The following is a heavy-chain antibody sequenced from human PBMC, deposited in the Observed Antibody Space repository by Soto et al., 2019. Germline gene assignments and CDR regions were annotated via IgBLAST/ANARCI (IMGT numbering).Heavy chain of an antibody. V-gene: IGHV3-23*01. Sequence: PGGSLRLSCAASGFTFGSYAMSWVRQAPGKGLEWVSAISGSGGSTYYADSVKGRFTISRDNSKNTLYLQMNSLRAEDTAVYYCAKDLDLYYYYGMDVWGQGTTVTVSS. J-gene: IGHJ6*02. D-gene: IGHD1-1*01. CDR1: GFTFGSYA. CDR3: AKDLDLYYYYGMDV. CDR2: ISGSGGST.